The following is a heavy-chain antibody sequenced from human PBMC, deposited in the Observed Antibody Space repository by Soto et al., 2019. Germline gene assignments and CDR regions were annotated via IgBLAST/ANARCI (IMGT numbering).Heavy chain of an antibody. J-gene: IGHJ4*02. CDR3: GKDWLEGYNYFDF. D-gene: IGHD5-12*01. CDR1: GFTFSSYG. CDR2: ISDDGSNK. V-gene: IGHV3-30*18. Sequence: GGSLRLSCAASGFTFSSYGIHWVRQAPGKGLEWVAVISDDGSNKYYADSVKGRVTISRDNSKNTLYLQMNSLRAEDTAVYYCGKDWLEGYNYFDFWGKGTLGTVSS.